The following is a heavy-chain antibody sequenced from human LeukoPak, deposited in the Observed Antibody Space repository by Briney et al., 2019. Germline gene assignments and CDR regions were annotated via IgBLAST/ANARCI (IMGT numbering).Heavy chain of an antibody. CDR1: GGSISNYY. J-gene: IGHJ4*02. D-gene: IGHD3-10*01. CDR3: ASRPADTTWYGVFDY. CDR2: IFNTGNT. V-gene: IGHV4-59*01. Sequence: SETLSLTCTVSGGSISNYYWNWVRQPPGKRLEWIGYIFNTGNTNYNPSLASRVTMSVDTSRAQFFLRLSPVTAADTAIYYCASRPADTTWYGVFDYWSQGTLVTVSS.